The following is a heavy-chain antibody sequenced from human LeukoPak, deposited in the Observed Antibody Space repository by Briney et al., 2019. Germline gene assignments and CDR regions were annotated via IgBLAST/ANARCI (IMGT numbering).Heavy chain of an antibody. CDR1: GGSISGGNYY. CDR2: IYTSGST. CDR3: ARGEIAAAGHIDY. V-gene: IGHV4-61*02. D-gene: IGHD6-13*01. J-gene: IGHJ4*02. Sequence: SETLSLTCTVSGGSISGGNYYWSWIRQPAGKGLEWIGRIYTSGSTNYNPSLKSRVTTSVDTSKNQFSLKLSSVTAADTAVYYCARGEIAAAGHIDYWGQGTLVTVSS.